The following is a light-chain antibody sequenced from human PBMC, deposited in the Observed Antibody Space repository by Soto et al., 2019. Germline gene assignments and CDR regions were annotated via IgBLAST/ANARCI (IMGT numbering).Light chain of an antibody. V-gene: IGKV1-27*01. CDR1: QGISNY. CDR2: AAS. Sequence: DIQMTQSPSSLSASVGDRVTITCRASQGISNYLAWYQQKPGKVPKLLIYAASTLQSGVPSRFGGGGSGTDFTLTITSLQPEDVATYYCQHYFSAPGTFGQGTKVDIK. CDR3: QHYFSAPGT. J-gene: IGKJ1*01.